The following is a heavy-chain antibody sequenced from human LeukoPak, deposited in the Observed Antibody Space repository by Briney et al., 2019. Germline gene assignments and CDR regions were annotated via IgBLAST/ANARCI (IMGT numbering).Heavy chain of an antibody. V-gene: IGHV4-59*08. J-gene: IGHJ4*02. CDR1: GGSISSYY. CDR3: ASMRGPFDY. CDR2: IYYSGST. Sequence: SETLSLTCTVSGGSISSYYWSWIRQPPGKGLEWIGYIYYSGSTNYNPSLKSRVTISVDTSKNQFSLKLSSVTAADTVVYYCASMRGPFDYWGQGTLVTVSS.